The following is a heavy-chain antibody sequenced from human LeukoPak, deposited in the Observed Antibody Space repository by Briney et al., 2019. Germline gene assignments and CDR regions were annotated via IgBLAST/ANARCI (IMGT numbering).Heavy chain of an antibody. Sequence: GGSLRLSCAASGFTFNSYSMTWVRRAPGKGLEWVSGISGSGGSTYYADSVKGRFTLSRDNSKNTLYLQMNSLRAEDTAVYYCAKDRDRGGYLTATFDYWGQGTLVTVSS. CDR1: GFTFNSYS. V-gene: IGHV3-23*01. J-gene: IGHJ4*02. D-gene: IGHD1-26*01. CDR3: AKDRDRGGYLTATFDY. CDR2: ISGSGGST.